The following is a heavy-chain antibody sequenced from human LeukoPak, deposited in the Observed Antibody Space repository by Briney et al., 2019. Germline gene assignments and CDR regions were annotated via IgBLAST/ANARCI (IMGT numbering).Heavy chain of an antibody. CDR2: ISSSSSNI. V-gene: IGHV3-21*01. CDR3: ARDRLLEDRDYSSYYYMDV. D-gene: IGHD1-1*01. J-gene: IGHJ6*03. CDR1: GFTFSSYS. Sequence: KSGGSLRLSCAASGFTFSSYSMNWVRQAPGKGLEWVSSISSSSSNIYYADSVKGRFTISRDNAKNSLYLQMNSLRAEDTAVYYCARDRLLEDRDYSSYYYMDVWGKGTTVTVSS.